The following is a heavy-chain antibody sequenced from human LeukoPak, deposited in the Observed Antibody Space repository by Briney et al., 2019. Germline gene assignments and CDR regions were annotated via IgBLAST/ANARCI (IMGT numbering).Heavy chain of an antibody. D-gene: IGHD1-26*01. J-gene: IGHJ5*02. CDR2: IYPGDSDT. Sequence: PGESLKISCKGSGYSFTSYWIGWVRQMPGKGLEWMGIIYPGDSDTRYSPSFQGQVTISADKSISTAYLPWSSLKASDTAMYYCARLDRDDANSGSYYNWFDPWGQGTLVTVSS. V-gene: IGHV5-51*01. CDR1: GYSFTSYW. CDR3: ARLDRDDANSGSYYNWFDP.